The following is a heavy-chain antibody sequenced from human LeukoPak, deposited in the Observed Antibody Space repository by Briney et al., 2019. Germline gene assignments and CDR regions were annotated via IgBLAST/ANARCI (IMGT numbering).Heavy chain of an antibody. Sequence: GGSLRLSCAASGFTFSTYTMYWVRHPPGKGLEWVSIIGSSGGGIHYADSVKGRFTISRDNSKNALYLQINSLRVEDTAVYYCAIDPNWGTHSWGQGVLVTVSS. CDR2: IGSSGGGI. CDR1: GFTFSTYT. CDR3: AIDPNWGTHS. J-gene: IGHJ4*02. D-gene: IGHD7-27*01. V-gene: IGHV3-23*01.